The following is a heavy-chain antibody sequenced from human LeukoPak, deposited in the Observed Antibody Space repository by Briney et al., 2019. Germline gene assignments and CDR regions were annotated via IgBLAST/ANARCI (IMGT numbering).Heavy chain of an antibody. CDR3: ARGFFLYYDFWSGPGAGGFDP. CDR2: IYTSGST. Sequence: PSETLSLTCTVSGGSISSGSHYWSWIRQPAGKGLEWIGRIYTSGSTNYNPSLKSRVTISIDTSKNQFSLKLTSVTAADTAVYYCARGFFLYYDFWSGPGAGGFDPWGQGTLVTVSS. V-gene: IGHV4-61*02. CDR1: GGSISSGSHY. J-gene: IGHJ5*02. D-gene: IGHD3-3*01.